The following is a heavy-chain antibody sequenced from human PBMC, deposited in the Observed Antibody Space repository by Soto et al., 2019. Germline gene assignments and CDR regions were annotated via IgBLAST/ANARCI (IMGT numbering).Heavy chain of an antibody. Sequence: SGPTLVNPTQTLTLTCSLSGFSITTYGVGVGWVRQPPGKALERLAFTYWDDDNRYNPSLKSRLSTMKDISRNQEVLTMTNMDPADTATYYCAHRLTLTSTWNYGAVDVWGQGALVTVS. J-gene: IGHJ3*01. D-gene: IGHD1-7*01. CDR2: TYWDDDN. V-gene: IGHV2-5*02. CDR1: GFSITTYGVG. CDR3: AHRLTLTSTWNYGAVDV.